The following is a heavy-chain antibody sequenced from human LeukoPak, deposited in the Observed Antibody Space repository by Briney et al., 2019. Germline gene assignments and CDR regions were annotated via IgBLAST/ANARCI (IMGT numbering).Heavy chain of an antibody. CDR3: AKSYSSTWYDYYYMDV. CDR1: GITFSSNG. CDR2: IRYDGTKK. V-gene: IGHV3-30*02. J-gene: IGHJ6*03. D-gene: IGHD6-13*01. Sequence: GGSLRLSCAASGITFSSNGMHWVRQAPGKGLEWVAFIRYDGTKKHYADSVKGRFTISRDNSKNTLYLEMNSPRAEDTAVFYCAKSYSSTWYDYYYMDVWGKGTTVTVSS.